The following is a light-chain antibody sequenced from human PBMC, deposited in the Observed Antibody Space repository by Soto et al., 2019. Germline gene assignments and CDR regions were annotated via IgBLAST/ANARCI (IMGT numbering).Light chain of an antibody. CDR3: AVWDDSLTGV. Sequence: QSVLTQPPSASGTPGQRVTISCSGDTSNIGTNYVYWYQQLPGMAPKLLIFRDNQRPSGVPDRFSGSKSGTSASLAISGLRSDDEADYYCAVWDDSLTGVFGGGTQLTVL. CDR2: RDN. CDR1: TSNIGTNY. J-gene: IGLJ2*01. V-gene: IGLV1-47*01.